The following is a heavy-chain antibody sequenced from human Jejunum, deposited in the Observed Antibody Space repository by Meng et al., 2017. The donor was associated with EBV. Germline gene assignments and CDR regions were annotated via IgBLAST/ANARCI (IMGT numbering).Heavy chain of an antibody. J-gene: IGHJ4*02. CDR1: GGSISSSIYC. CDR2: ICFSDYT. Sequence: QLQLQESGPGLGQPSETLSLPCTVSGGSISSSIYCWGWIRQPPGKGLEWIGSICFSDYTYHNPSLKSRVTISADTSKNQFSLSLTSVTAADTAVYYCAMGPDYAKSGYWGQGTLVTVSS. D-gene: IGHD4-17*01. CDR3: AMGPDYAKSGY. V-gene: IGHV4-39*01.